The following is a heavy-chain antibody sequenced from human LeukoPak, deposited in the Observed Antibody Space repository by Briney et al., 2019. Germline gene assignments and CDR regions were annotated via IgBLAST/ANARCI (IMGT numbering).Heavy chain of an antibody. V-gene: IGHV4-34*01. Sequence: PGGSLRLSCSASGFTFSTYWMSWIRQPPGKGLQWIGEINHSGSIKNNASLKSRVTISIDTSKNQFSLKLSSVTAADTAVYYCARGLSRLPPGGYWGQGTLVTVSS. CDR2: INHSGSI. CDR3: ARGLSRLPPGGY. CDR1: GFTFSTYW. J-gene: IGHJ4*02. D-gene: IGHD2-15*01.